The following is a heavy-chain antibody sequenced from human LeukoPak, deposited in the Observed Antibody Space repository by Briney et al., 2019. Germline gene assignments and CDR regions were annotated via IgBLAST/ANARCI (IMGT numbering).Heavy chain of an antibody. D-gene: IGHD1-14*01. Sequence: KPSETLSLTCAVYSGSFSGYFWSWIRQPPGKGLEWIGEINHSGSTSYSPSLKSRVTISVDTSKNHFSLKLSSVTAADTAVYYCARSPELTWSLAFWGQGTLVTVSS. V-gene: IGHV4-34*01. CDR3: ARSPELTWSLAF. J-gene: IGHJ4*02. CDR1: SGSFSGYF. CDR2: INHSGST.